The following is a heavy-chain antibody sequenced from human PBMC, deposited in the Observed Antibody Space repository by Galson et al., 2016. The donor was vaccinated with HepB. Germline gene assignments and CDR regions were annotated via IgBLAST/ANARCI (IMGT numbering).Heavy chain of an antibody. CDR1: GFTFSRYG. Sequence: SLRLSCATSGFTFSRYGMHWVRQAPGKGLERVAVISYDGNNRNYADSVKGRVTISRDNSNNTLFLQTNSLRTEDTAIYYCAKERDVIAADPSLDSWGQGAPVTVSS. D-gene: IGHD2-15*01. CDR2: ISYDGNNR. CDR3: AKERDVIAADPSLDS. V-gene: IGHV3-30*18. J-gene: IGHJ4*02.